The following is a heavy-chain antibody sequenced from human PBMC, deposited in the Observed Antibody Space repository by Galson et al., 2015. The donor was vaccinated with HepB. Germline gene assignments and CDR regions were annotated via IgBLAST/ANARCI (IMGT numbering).Heavy chain of an antibody. CDR3: ARRSSGNAFDY. CDR1: GFTFSSYT. J-gene: IGHJ4*02. V-gene: IGHV3-48*02. CDR2: ISGSYTI. Sequence: LRLSCAASGFTFSSYTMNWVRQAPGKGLEWVSSISGSYTIYYADSVKGRFAISRDNAKNSLYLQMNSLRDEDTAVYYCARRSSGNAFDYWGRGTLVTVSS. D-gene: IGHD1-26*01.